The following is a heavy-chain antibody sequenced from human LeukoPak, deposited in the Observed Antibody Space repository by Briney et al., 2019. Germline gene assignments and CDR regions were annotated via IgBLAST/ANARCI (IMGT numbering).Heavy chain of an antibody. CDR1: GFTFSSYD. D-gene: IGHD1-26*01. V-gene: IGHV3-13*01. Sequence: GGSLRLSCAASGFTFSSYDMHWVRQATGKGLEWVSAIGTAGDTYYPGSVKGRFTISRENAKNSLYLQMNSLRAGDTAVYYCARDTIVGDNWYFDLWGQGTLVTVSS. CDR3: ARDTIVGDNWYFDL. J-gene: IGHJ2*01. CDR2: IGTAGDT.